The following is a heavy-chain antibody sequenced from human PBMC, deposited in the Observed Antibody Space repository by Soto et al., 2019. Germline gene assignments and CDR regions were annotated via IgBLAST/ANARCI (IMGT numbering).Heavy chain of an antibody. CDR1: GFTFSSYA. Sequence: EVQLLESGGGLVQPGGSLRLSCAASGFTFSSYAMSWVRQAPGKGLEWVSAISGSVGSTYYADSVKGRFTISRDNSKNPRNLQMNSIGAEYTAVYYSAKAFTGGDCSGGSCYSGDYWGQGKLVTVSS. CDR2: ISGSVGST. V-gene: IGHV3-23*01. D-gene: IGHD2-15*01. CDR3: AKAFTGGDCSGGSCYSGDY. J-gene: IGHJ4*02.